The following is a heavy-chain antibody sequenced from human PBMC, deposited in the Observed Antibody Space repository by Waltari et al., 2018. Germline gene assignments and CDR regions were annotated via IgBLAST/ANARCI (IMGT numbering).Heavy chain of an antibody. Sequence: EVQLVGSGGCLVKPGGSLELSCVASGLTFNVQSMNWVRQAPGGGLEWVSSISHSSSYLNYADSVKGRFTISRDNAKNSLYLQLSSLRVEDTALYYCAKDLRSYYGSGNLAFDVWGQGTMVTVSS. CDR1: GLTFNVQS. CDR3: AKDLRSYYGSGNLAFDV. V-gene: IGHV3-21*01. J-gene: IGHJ3*01. CDR2: ISHSSSYL. D-gene: IGHD3-10*01.